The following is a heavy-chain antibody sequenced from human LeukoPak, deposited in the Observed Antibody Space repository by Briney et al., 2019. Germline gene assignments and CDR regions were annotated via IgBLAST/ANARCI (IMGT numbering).Heavy chain of an antibody. CDR1: GYTFTGYY. Sequence: ASVKLSCKASGYTFTGYYMHWVRQAPGQGLEWMGWISPNSGDTDIAQKFQGRVTMTRDTSISTAYMELSRLRSEDTAVYYCARGTQGEYNYYMDVWGKGTTVTVSS. V-gene: IGHV1-2*02. J-gene: IGHJ6*03. CDR2: ISPNSGDT. CDR3: ARGTQGEYNYYMDV. D-gene: IGHD3-10*01.